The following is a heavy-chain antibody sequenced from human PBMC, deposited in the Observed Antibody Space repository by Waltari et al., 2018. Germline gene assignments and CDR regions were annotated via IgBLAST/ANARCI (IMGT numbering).Heavy chain of an antibody. V-gene: IGHV3-48*04. CDR3: ARDNDYYFDY. J-gene: IGHJ4*02. Sequence: VQLVVSGGGLVQPGGSLRLSCSASGFTFRTYSMNWVRQAQGKGLEWVSYISSSSSTIDDADSVKGRFTFSRDNAKNSLYLQMDSLRAEDTAVYYCARDNDYYFDYWGQGTLVTVSS. CDR2: ISSSSSTI. D-gene: IGHD2-21*02. CDR1: GFTFRTYS.